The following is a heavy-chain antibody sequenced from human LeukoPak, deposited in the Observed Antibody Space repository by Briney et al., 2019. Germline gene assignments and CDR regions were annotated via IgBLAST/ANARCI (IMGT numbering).Heavy chain of an antibody. CDR3: ARMPSTEIYYFYYMDV. Sequence: AGGSLRLSCAGPGLPFSSYTINWARQAPGKGLEWVSGIGANGVITYYGDFAKGRFTTSRDNSKNTVFLQLNSLRVEDTAVYYCARMPSTEIYYFYYMDVWGKGTTVIVSS. J-gene: IGHJ6*03. CDR1: GLPFSSYT. CDR2: IGANGVIT. D-gene: IGHD2-2*01. V-gene: IGHV3-23*01.